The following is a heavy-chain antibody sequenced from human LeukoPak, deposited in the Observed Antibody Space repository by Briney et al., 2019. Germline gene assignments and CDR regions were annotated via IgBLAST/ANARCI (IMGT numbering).Heavy chain of an antibody. D-gene: IGHD4-17*01. CDR2: IYSGGST. CDR3: ASGGEMTHFDY. J-gene: IGHJ4*02. V-gene: IGHV3-53*04. CDR1: GFTVSSNY. Sequence: PGGSLRLSCAASGFTVSSNYMSWVRQAPGKGLEWFSVIYSGGSTYYADSVKGRFTICRHNSKNTLYLQMNSLRAEDTAVYYCASGGEMTHFDYWGQGTLVTVSS.